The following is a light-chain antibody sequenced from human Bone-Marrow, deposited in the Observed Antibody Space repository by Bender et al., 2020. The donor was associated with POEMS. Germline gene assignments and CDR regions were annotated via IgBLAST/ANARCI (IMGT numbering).Light chain of an antibody. J-gene: IGLJ1*01. CDR3: SAYAGSNNLGV. Sequence: HSALTQPASVSGSPGQSITISCTGTSSDVGGYNYVSWYQQHPGKAPKLMIYDVSERPSGVPDRFSGSKSGNTASLTVSGLQAEDEADYYCSAYAGSNNLGVFGTGTKVTVL. V-gene: IGLV2-8*01. CDR1: SSDVGGYNY. CDR2: DVS.